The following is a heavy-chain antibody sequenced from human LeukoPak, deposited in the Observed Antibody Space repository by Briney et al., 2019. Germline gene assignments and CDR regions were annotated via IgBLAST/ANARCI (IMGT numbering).Heavy chain of an antibody. D-gene: IGHD2-21*02. CDR1: GFTFSNYN. J-gene: IGHJ4*02. CDR2: ISSSGSYT. Sequence: GGSLRLSCAASGFTFSNYNMNWVRQAPGKGLEWVSSISSSGSYTYYADSMKGRFTISRDNAKNSLYLQMNSLRAEDTAVYYCASRASCGGDCYQFDYWGQGTLVTVSS. V-gene: IGHV3-21*01. CDR3: ASRASCGGDCYQFDY.